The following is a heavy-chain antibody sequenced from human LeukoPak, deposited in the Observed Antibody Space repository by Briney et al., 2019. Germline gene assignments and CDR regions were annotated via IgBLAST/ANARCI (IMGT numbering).Heavy chain of an antibody. CDR3: ARGYQAPYYYDSSGYYYWGSY. Sequence: PSETLSLTCTVSGGSISSYYWSWIRQPPGKGLEWIGYIYYSGSTNYNPSLKSRVTISVDTSKNQFSLKLSSVTAADTAVYYCARGYQAPYYYDSSGYYYWGSYWGQGTLVTVSS. CDR1: GGSISSYY. D-gene: IGHD3-22*01. CDR2: IYYSGST. J-gene: IGHJ4*02. V-gene: IGHV4-59*12.